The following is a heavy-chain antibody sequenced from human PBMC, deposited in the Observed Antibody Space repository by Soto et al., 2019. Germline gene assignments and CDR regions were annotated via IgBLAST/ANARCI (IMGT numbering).Heavy chain of an antibody. CDR2: IYHTGKT. CDR1: GDATYIGGYY. Sequence: PSETLSLTCTVSGDATYIGGYYWTWIRQHPGKGLEWIGYIYHTGKTYYNPSLESRVTMSVDTSKNQFSLKLASVTAADTAVYYCARGVGGYSYGGLDSWGQGTLVTVSS. D-gene: IGHD5-18*01. J-gene: IGHJ5*01. V-gene: IGHV4-31*03. CDR3: ARGVGGYSYGGLDS.